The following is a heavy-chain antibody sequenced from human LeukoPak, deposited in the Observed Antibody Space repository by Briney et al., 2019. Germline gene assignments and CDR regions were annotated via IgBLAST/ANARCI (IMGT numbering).Heavy chain of an antibody. D-gene: IGHD1-26*01. Sequence: SETLSLTCTVSGASISSYYWSWIRQPPGKGLEWIGYIYYSGSTNYNPSLKSRVTFSVDTSKNQFSLKLNSVTAADTAVYYCARDYSGSYYFDYWGQGTLVTVSS. CDR1: GASISSYY. CDR2: IYYSGST. V-gene: IGHV4-59*01. J-gene: IGHJ4*02. CDR3: ARDYSGSYYFDY.